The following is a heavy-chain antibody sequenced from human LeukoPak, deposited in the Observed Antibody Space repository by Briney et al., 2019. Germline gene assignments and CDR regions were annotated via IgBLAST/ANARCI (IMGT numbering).Heavy chain of an antibody. CDR3: ARRNTIMVAGLDY. CDR2: MNPNSGNT. D-gene: IGHD5-24*01. CDR1: GYTFTSYD. V-gene: IGHV1-8*01. J-gene: IGHJ4*02. Sequence: GASVKVSCKASGYTFTSYDINWVRQATGQGLEWMGWMNPNSGNTGYAQKFQGRVTMTRNTSISTAFMELGSLRSEDTAVYYCARRNTIMVAGLDYWGQGTLVTVSS.